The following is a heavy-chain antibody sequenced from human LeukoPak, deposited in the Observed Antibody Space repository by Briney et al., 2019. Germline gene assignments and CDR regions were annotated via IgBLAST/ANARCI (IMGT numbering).Heavy chain of an antibody. CDR3: AREILAPGKTHDY. Sequence: PGGSLRLSCAASGFSFSDYYMSWIRQAPGKGLEWVSYISSSGSTIYYADSVKGRFTISRDNAKNSLYLQMNSLSAEDTALYYCAREILAPGKTHDYWGQGTLVTVSS. CDR1: GFSFSDYY. V-gene: IGHV3-11*04. J-gene: IGHJ4*02. CDR2: ISSSGSTI.